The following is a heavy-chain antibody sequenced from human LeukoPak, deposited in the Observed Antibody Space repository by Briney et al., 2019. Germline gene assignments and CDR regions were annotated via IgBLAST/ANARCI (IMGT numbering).Heavy chain of an antibody. V-gene: IGHV4-38-2*02. D-gene: IGHD3-22*01. CDR3: ARSAYYDSSGYYYPIYYFDY. J-gene: IGHJ4*02. CDR2: IYHSGST. CDR1: GYSISSGYY. Sequence: SETLSLTCTVSGYSISSGYYWGWIRQSPGKGLEWIGSIYHSGSTYYNPSLKSRVTISVDTSKNQFSLKLISSATAADTAVYYCARSAYYDSSGYYYPIYYFDYWGQGTLVTVSS.